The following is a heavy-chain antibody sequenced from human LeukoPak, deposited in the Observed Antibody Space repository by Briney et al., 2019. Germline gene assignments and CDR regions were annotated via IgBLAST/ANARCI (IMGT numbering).Heavy chain of an antibody. CDR1: GYTFTSYV. J-gene: IGHJ6*03. V-gene: IGHV1-18*01. CDR3: ARVVASYYYYYMDV. D-gene: IGHD2-15*01. CDR2: ISAYNGNT. Sequence: ASVKVSCKASGYTFTSYVISWVRQAPGQGLEWMGWISAYNGNTNYAQKLQGRVTMTTDTSTSTAYMELRSLRSDDTAVYYCARVVASYYYYYMDVWGKGTTVTVSS.